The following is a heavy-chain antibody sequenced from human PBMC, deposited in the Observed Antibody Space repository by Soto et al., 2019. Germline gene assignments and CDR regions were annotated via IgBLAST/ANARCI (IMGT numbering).Heavy chain of an antibody. D-gene: IGHD3-3*01. CDR2: MNPNSGNT. J-gene: IGHJ6*02. CDR3: ARDLLFLEWPTLYYYYGMDV. CDR1: GYTFTSYD. V-gene: IGHV1-8*01. Sequence: QVQLVQSGAEVKKPGASVKVSCKASGYTFTSYDINWVRQATGQGLEWMGWMNPNSGNTGYAQKFQVRVTMTRNTSISTDYMGLSSLRSEDTAVYYCARDLLFLEWPTLYYYYGMDVWGQGTTVTVSS.